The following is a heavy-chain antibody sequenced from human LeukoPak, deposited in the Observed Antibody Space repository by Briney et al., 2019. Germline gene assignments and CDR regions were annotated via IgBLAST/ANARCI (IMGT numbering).Heavy chain of an antibody. V-gene: IGHV4-38-2*02. CDR3: ARTSVRRFDP. Sequence: PSETLSLTCTVSDYSISSSYYWGWIRQPPGKGLEWFGIIYHSGSTYYNPSLKSRVTISVDTSKNQFSLKLSSVTAADTAVYYCARTSVRRFDPWGQGTLVTVSS. J-gene: IGHJ5*02. CDR2: IYHSGST. D-gene: IGHD3-10*01. CDR1: DYSISSSYY.